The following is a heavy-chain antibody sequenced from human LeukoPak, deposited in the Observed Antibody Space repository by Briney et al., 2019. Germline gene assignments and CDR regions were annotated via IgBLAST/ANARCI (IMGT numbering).Heavy chain of an antibody. CDR1: GFTFSSYS. CDR3: ARDPLDISRWTNAFDI. CDR2: ISGSGDST. D-gene: IGHD2-2*03. V-gene: IGHV3-23*01. J-gene: IGHJ3*02. Sequence: GGTLRLSCVVSGFTFSSYSMSWVRQAPGKGLEWVSAISGSGDSTYYADSVKGRFTISRDNSKNTLYLQMNGLRPEDTAVYYCARDPLDISRWTNAFDIWGQGTMVTVSS.